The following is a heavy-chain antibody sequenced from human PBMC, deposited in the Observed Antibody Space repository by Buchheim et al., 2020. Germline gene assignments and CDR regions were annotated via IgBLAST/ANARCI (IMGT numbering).Heavy chain of an antibody. CDR3: VRPANWNYALHFDY. D-gene: IGHD1-7*01. Sequence: QLHLQESGPGLVKPSETLSLTCTVSGGSISSSSYYWGWIRQPPGKGLEWIGSIYYTGSTYYNPSLQSRLTISVDTSRNQFSLKLTSVTAADTAVYFCVRPANWNYALHFDYWGQGTL. V-gene: IGHV4-39*01. CDR1: GGSISSSSYY. J-gene: IGHJ4*02. CDR2: IYYTGST.